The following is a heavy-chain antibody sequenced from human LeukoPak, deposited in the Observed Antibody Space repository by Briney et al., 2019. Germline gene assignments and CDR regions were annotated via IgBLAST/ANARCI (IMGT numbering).Heavy chain of an antibody. CDR1: GYTLTELS. CDR3: ATGFRITIFGVVTYYYGMDV. V-gene: IGHV1-24*01. J-gene: IGHJ6*02. Sequence: GASVNVSCTVSGYTLTELSMHWVRQAPGKGLEWMGGFDPEDGETIYAQKFQGRVTMTEDTSTDTAYMELSSLRSEDTAVYYCATGFRITIFGVVTYYYGMDVWGQGTTVTVSS. CDR2: FDPEDGET. D-gene: IGHD3-3*01.